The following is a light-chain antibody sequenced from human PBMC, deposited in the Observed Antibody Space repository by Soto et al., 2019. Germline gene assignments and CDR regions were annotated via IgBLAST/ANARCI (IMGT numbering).Light chain of an antibody. CDR3: SSYTSTNTLV. Sequence: QSAMTQPASVSGSPGQSITISCTGTRSDVGGYNFVSWYQQHPGKVPKLLIYDVTHRPSGVSNRFSASKSANTASLTISGLQADDEAEYYCSSYTSTNTLVFGGGTKLTVL. J-gene: IGLJ2*01. CDR2: DVT. CDR1: RSDVGGYNF. V-gene: IGLV2-14*01.